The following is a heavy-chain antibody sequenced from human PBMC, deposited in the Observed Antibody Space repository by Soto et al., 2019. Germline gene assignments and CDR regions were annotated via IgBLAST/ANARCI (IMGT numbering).Heavy chain of an antibody. Sequence: QVQLQESGPGLVKPSGTLSLTCAVSGGSISSSNWWSWVRQPPGKGLEWIGEIYHSGSTNYNPSLKSRVTLSVDKSKNQFSLKLSSVTAADTAVYYCARAPIAAAGPRLYGMDVWGQGTTVTVSS. J-gene: IGHJ6*02. CDR1: GGSISSSNW. D-gene: IGHD6-13*01. CDR3: ARAPIAAAGPRLYGMDV. CDR2: IYHSGST. V-gene: IGHV4-4*02.